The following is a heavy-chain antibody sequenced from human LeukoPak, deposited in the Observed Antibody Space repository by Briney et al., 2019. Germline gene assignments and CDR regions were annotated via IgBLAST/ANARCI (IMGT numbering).Heavy chain of an antibody. Sequence: PGGSLRLSCAASGFTVGSNYMSWVRQAPGKGLVWLSRLYSDGSVTGYADSVKGRFTISRDNAKNTLYLQMNSLRAEDTAVYYCARGRAGNYYNHNDYWGQGTLVTVSS. CDR2: LYSDGSVT. V-gene: IGHV3-74*01. CDR1: GFTVGSNY. CDR3: ARGRAGNYYNHNDY. D-gene: IGHD3-10*01. J-gene: IGHJ4*01.